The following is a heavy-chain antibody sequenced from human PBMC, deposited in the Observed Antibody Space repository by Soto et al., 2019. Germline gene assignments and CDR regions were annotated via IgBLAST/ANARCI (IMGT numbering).Heavy chain of an antibody. CDR2: INAGNGNT. J-gene: IGHJ4*02. D-gene: IGHD3-3*01. V-gene: IGHV1-3*01. CDR1: GYTFTSYA. CDR3: ARSSITIFGVVIDVDY. Sequence: ASVKVSCKASGYTFTSYAMHWVRQAPGQRLEWMGWINAGNGNTKYSQKFQGRVTITRDTSASTTYMELSSLRSEDTAVYYCARSSITIFGVVIDVDYWGQGTLVTVSS.